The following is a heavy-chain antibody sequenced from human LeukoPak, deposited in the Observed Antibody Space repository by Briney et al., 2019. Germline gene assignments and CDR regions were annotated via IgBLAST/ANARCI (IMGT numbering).Heavy chain of an antibody. CDR3: AMWGVGANYYYHMDV. Sequence: WASVKVSCRASGYTFTGYYMHWVRQAPGQGLEWMGRINPNSGGTNYAQKFQGRVTMTRDTSISTAYMELSRLRSDDTAVYYCAMWGVGANYYYHMDVWGKGTTVTVSS. J-gene: IGHJ6*03. CDR1: GYTFTGYY. V-gene: IGHV1-2*06. CDR2: INPNSGGT. D-gene: IGHD1-26*01.